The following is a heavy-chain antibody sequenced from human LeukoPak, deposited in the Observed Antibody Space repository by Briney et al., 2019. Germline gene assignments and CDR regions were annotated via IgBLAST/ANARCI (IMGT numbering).Heavy chain of an antibody. D-gene: IGHD6-19*01. Sequence: GGSLRLSCAASGFTFSSYAMHWVRQAPGKGLEYVSAISSNGGSTYYADSVKGRFTISRDNSKNTLYLQMGSLRAEDMAVYYCARAYSSGWSAYFDYWGQETLVTVSS. CDR1: GFTFSSYA. V-gene: IGHV3-64*02. CDR3: ARAYSSGWSAYFDY. J-gene: IGHJ4*02. CDR2: ISSNGGST.